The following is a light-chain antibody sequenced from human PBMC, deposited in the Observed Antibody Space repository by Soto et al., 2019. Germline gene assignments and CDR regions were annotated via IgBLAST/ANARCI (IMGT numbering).Light chain of an antibody. CDR3: QQYGSSPRT. J-gene: IGKJ1*01. Sequence: EIVMTQSPATLSVSPGQRATLSSRASQSVSSNLAWYQQKPGQAPRLHIYGASTRATGIPDRFTGSGSGTDFTLTISRLEPEDFAAYYCQQYGSSPRTFGQGTKVDI. V-gene: IGKV3-20*01. CDR1: QSVSSN. CDR2: GAS.